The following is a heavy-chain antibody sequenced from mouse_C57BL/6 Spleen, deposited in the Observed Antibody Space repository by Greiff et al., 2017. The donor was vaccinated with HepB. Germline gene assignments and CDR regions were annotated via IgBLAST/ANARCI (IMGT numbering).Heavy chain of an antibody. CDR3: ARERIYDYDVPFDY. CDR1: GYTFTDYY. Sequence: VQLQQSGAELVRPGASVKLSCKASGYTFTDYYINWVKQRPGQGLEWIARIYPGSGNTYYNEKFKGKATLTAEKSSSTAYMQLSSLTSEDSAFYCCARERIYDYDVPFDYWGQGTTLTVSS. V-gene: IGHV1-76*01. CDR2: IYPGSGNT. D-gene: IGHD2-4*01. J-gene: IGHJ2*01.